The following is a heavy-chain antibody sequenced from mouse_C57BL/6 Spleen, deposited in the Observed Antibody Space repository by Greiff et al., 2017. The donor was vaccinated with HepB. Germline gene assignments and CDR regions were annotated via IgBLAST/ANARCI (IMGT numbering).Heavy chain of an antibody. D-gene: IGHD1-2*01. CDR3: ARERRLAY. CDR2: INRRSGNT. Sequence: VQLQQSGAELARPGASVKLSCKASGYTFTSYGISWVKQRPGQGLEWIGEINRRSGNTYYNETFKGKSTLTADKSSSTAYMELSSLTSEDSAIYVCARERRLAYWGQGTLVTVSA. J-gene: IGHJ3*01. V-gene: IGHV1-81*01. CDR1: GYTFTSYG.